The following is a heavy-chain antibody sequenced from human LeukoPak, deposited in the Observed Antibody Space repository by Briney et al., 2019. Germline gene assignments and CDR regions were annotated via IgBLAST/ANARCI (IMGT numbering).Heavy chain of an antibody. Sequence: PSETLSLICAVYGGSFSGYYWSWIRQPPGKGLEWIGEINHSGSTNYNPSLKSRVTISVDTSKNQFSLKLSSVTAADTAVYYCARGYGRYDYVWGSYRYSFDYWGQGTLVTVSS. V-gene: IGHV4-34*01. CDR1: GGSFSGYY. D-gene: IGHD3-16*02. J-gene: IGHJ4*02. CDR3: ARGYGRYDYVWGSYRYSFDY. CDR2: INHSGST.